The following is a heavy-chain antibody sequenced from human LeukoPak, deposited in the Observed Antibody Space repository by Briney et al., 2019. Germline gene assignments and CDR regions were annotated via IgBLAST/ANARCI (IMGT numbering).Heavy chain of an antibody. V-gene: IGHV4-61*09. CDR3: AITSGYYYGFDS. D-gene: IGHD3-22*01. Sequence: SETLSLTCSVSGGSISSDTFYWSWIRQPAGKGLEWIGHIYSSGSGSTYYNPSLRSRVTISVDTSKNQFSLELSSVTAADTAVFYCAITSGYYYGFDSWGQGTLVTVSS. CDR2: IYSSGSGST. CDR1: GGSISSDTFY. J-gene: IGHJ4*02.